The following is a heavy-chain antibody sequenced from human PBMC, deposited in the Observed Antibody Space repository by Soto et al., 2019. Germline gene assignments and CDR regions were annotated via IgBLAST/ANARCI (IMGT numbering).Heavy chain of an antibody. CDR3: AKEDVWFAQDY. V-gene: IGHV3-30*18. CDR1: EFTFSGYG. CDR2: ISHDGSDK. J-gene: IGHJ4*02. Sequence: QVQLVESGGGVVQPGRSLRLSCVASEFTFSGYGMHWVRQAPGKGLEWLAVISHDGSDKYYADSVRGRFTISRDNSENTLYLQMNSLRPEDTAVYYCAKEDVWFAQDYWGQGTLVTVSS. D-gene: IGHD3-10*01.